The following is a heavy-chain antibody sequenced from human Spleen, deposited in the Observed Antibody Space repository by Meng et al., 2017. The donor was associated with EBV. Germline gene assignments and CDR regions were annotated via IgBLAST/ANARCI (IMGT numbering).Heavy chain of an antibody. V-gene: IGHV3-21*01. Sequence: ELQLVESGGGMVKPGGSLSLSCVPSGFTFSSYSMSWVRQAPGKGLEWVSSISGSGSYVQYADSVKGRFTISRDTAKNSLYLQMNSLRAEDTAVYYCARDPWVVGATSNYFDYWGQGTLVTVSS. D-gene: IGHD1-26*01. CDR1: GFTFSSYS. J-gene: IGHJ4*02. CDR3: ARDPWVVGATSNYFDY. CDR2: ISGSGSYV.